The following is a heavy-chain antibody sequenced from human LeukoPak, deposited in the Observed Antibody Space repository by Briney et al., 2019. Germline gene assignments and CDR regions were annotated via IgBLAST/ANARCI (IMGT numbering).Heavy chain of an antibody. CDR3: ARDEARGVLRLYNWFDP. Sequence: GGSLRLSCAASGFTFSSYRMNWVRQTPGKGLEWVSSISSSSSYIYYADSVEGRFTISRDNAKNSRYLQMNSLRAEDTAVYYCARDEARGVLRLYNWFDPWGQGTLVTVSS. CDR1: GFTFSSYR. J-gene: IGHJ5*02. CDR2: ISSSSSYI. V-gene: IGHV3-21*01. D-gene: IGHD3-10*01.